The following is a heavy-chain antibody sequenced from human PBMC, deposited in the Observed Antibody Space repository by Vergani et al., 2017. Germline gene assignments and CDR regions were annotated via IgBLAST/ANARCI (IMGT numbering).Heavy chain of an antibody. V-gene: IGHV3-23*04. CDR1: GFTFSDYY. CDR2: ISGSGGST. Sequence: EVQLVESGGGLVKPGGSLRLSCAASGFTFSDYYMSWIRQAPGKGLEWVSAISGSGGSTYYADSVKGRFTISRDNSKNTLYLQMNSLRAEDTAVYYCAKAYYYDSSGYDYWGQGTLVTVSS. J-gene: IGHJ4*02. CDR3: AKAYYYDSSGYDY. D-gene: IGHD3-22*01.